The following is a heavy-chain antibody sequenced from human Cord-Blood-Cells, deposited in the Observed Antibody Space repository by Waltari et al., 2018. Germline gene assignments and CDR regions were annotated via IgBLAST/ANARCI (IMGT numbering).Heavy chain of an antibody. J-gene: IGHJ5*02. CDR3: ARLGSLGSIAAAGSWFDP. CDR2: IDPGDPDT. CDR1: GYSFTTYS. V-gene: IGHV5-51*01. D-gene: IGHD6-13*01. Sequence: EVQLVQSGAEVKKPGESLKISCKGSGYSFTTYSIGWVRKMPGHGLEWMGIIDPGDPDTRYSPSFQGQVTISTDKSISTAYLQWSSLKASDTAMYYCARLGSLGSIAAAGSWFDPWGQGTLVTVSS.